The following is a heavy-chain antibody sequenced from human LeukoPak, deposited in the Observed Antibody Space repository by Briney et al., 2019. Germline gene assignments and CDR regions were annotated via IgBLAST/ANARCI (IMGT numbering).Heavy chain of an antibody. J-gene: IGHJ3*01. CDR3: ARTDL. V-gene: IGHV4-34*01. CDR2: INHSGST. Sequence: KASETLSLTCTVYGGSFSGYYWSWIRQPPGKGLEWIGEINHSGSTNYNPSLKSRVTISVDTSKNQFSLKLSSVTAADTAVYYCARTDLWGQGTMVTVSS. CDR1: GGSFSGYY.